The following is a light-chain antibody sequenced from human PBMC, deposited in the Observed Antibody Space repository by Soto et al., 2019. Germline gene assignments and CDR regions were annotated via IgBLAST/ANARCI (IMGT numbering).Light chain of an antibody. Sequence: DIQLTQSPSTLSSSVGDSVTLTCRASPSISVWWASYQQTARKAPPLLIYDVSSLQSGVPPRFSGSGSGTDFTPTISGLQPEDFATYYCQQRYSTPPLTFGGGTKVDIK. CDR2: DVS. J-gene: IGKJ4*01. V-gene: IGKV1-39*01. CDR1: PSISVW. CDR3: QQRYSTPPLT.